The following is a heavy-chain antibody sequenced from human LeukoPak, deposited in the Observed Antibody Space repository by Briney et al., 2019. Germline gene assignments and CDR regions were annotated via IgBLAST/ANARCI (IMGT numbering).Heavy chain of an antibody. CDR2: INHSGST. D-gene: IGHD3-10*01. CDR3: ARTATYYNNYYFDY. J-gene: IGHJ4*02. Sequence: SETLSLTCAVYGGSFSGYYWSWIRQPPGKGLEWIGEINHSGSTNHNPSLKSRVTISVDTSKNQFSLKLSSVTAADTAVYYCARTATYYNNYYFDYWGQGTLVTVSS. V-gene: IGHV4-34*01. CDR1: GGSFSGYY.